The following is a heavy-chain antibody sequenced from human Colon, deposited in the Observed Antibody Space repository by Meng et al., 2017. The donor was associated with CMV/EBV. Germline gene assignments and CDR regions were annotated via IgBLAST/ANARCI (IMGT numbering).Heavy chain of an antibody. CDR3: VRESQSGSYIYLQH. Sequence: VQLVQSGAAVQKPGASVKVLGKASGYTFTNYGISWVRQAPGQGLEWMGWISAYTGDTYYAQKFQGRVTMTTDTSTSTAYMELRSLRSDDTAVYYCVRESQSGSYIYLQHWGQGTLVTVSS. CDR2: ISAYTGDT. V-gene: IGHV1-18*01. D-gene: IGHD1-26*01. CDR1: GYTFTNYG. J-gene: IGHJ1*01.